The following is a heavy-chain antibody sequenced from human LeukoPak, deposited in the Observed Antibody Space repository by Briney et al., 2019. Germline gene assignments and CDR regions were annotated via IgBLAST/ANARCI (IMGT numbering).Heavy chain of an antibody. CDR2: IYSGGST. Sequence: GGSLKLSCAASGFTVSSNYMSWVRQAPGKGLEWVSVIYSGGSTYYADSVKGRFTISRDNSKNTLYLQMNSLRAEDTAVYYCARALYYDILTGEYYYYGMDVWGQGTTVTVSS. CDR3: ARALYYDILTGEYYYYGMDV. J-gene: IGHJ6*02. D-gene: IGHD3-9*01. V-gene: IGHV3-66*01. CDR1: GFTVSSNY.